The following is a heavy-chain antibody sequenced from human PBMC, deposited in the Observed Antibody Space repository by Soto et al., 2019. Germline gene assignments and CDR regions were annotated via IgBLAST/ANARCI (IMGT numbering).Heavy chain of an antibody. CDR3: ARRWYGGYSFKKGFDP. D-gene: IGHD5-12*01. CDR1: GGSISSSSYY. Sequence: QLQLQESGPGLVKPSETLSLTCTVSGGSISSSSYYWGWIRQPPGKGLEWIGSIYYSGSTYYNPSLKSRVTISVDTSKNQFSLKLSSVTAADTAVYYCARRWYGGYSFKKGFDPWGQGTLVTVSS. CDR2: IYYSGST. J-gene: IGHJ5*02. V-gene: IGHV4-39*01.